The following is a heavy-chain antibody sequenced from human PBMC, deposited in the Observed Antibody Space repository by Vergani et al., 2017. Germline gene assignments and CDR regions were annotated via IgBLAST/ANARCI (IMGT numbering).Heavy chain of an antibody. CDR2: IYYSGST. CDR1: GGSLSSYY. CDR3: AGGGAVAGLIDY. D-gene: IGHD6-19*01. V-gene: IGHV4-59*01. J-gene: IGHJ4*02. Sequence: QVQLQESGPGLVKPSETLSLTCPVSGGSLSSYYLSWIRQPPGKGLEWIGYIYYSGSTNYNPPLKSRVTISVDTSKNQFSLKLSSLTAADTAVYYCAGGGAVAGLIDYWGQGTLVTVSS.